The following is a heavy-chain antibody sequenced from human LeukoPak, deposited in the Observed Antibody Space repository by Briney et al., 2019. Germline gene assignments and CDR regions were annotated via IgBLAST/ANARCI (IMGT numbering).Heavy chain of an antibody. Sequence: GGSLRLSCAASGFTFSSYSMNWVRQAPGKGLEWVSSISSSSSYIYYADSVKGRFTISRDNAKNSLYLQMNSLRAEDTAVYYCARGLRCSGGSCYSPGNDYWGQGTLVTVSS. J-gene: IGHJ4*02. CDR3: ARGLRCSGGSCYSPGNDY. CDR1: GFTFSSYS. D-gene: IGHD2-15*01. CDR2: ISSSSSYI. V-gene: IGHV3-21*01.